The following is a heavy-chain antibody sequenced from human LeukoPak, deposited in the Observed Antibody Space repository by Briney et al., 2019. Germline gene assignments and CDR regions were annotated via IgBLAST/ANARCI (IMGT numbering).Heavy chain of an antibody. CDR3: ANVGYSYGHSDY. J-gene: IGHJ4*02. Sequence: GGSLRLSCAASGFTFSSYAMSWVRQAPGKGLEWVSAISGSGGSTYYADSVKGRFTISRDNSKNTLYLQMNSLRAEDTAVYYYANVGYSYGHSDYWGQGTLVTVSS. CDR2: ISGSGGST. D-gene: IGHD5-18*01. CDR1: GFTFSSYA. V-gene: IGHV3-23*01.